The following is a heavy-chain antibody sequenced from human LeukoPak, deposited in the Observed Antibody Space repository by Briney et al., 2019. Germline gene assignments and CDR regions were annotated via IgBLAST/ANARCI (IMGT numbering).Heavy chain of an antibody. Sequence: GGSLRLSCATSGVTFSNYWMSWVRQAPGKGLEWVANIKQDGSEEYSVDSVKGRFAISRDNAKNSLYLQMNSLRAEDTAVYYCAIPRYSSGWAFDCWGQGTLVTVSS. CDR2: IKQDGSEE. D-gene: IGHD6-19*01. CDR1: GVTFSNYW. J-gene: IGHJ4*02. CDR3: AIPRYSSGWAFDC. V-gene: IGHV3-7*03.